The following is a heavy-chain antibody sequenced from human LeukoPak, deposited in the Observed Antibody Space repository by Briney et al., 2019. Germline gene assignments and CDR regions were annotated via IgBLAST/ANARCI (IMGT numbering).Heavy chain of an antibody. CDR2: IYYSGST. D-gene: IGHD2/OR15-2a*01. J-gene: IGHJ3*02. CDR3: ARDQGWVLGELISNTFDI. V-gene: IGHV4-39*07. Sequence: SETLSLTCTVSGGSISSSSYYWGWIRQPPGKGLEWIGSIYYSGSTYYNPSLKSRVTISVDTSKNQFSLKLSSVTAADTAVYYCARDQGWVLGELISNTFDIWGQGTTVTVSS. CDR1: GGSISSSSYY.